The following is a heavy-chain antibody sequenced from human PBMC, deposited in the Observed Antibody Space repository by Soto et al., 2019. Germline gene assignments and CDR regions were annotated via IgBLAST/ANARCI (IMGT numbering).Heavy chain of an antibody. CDR1: GFTFTSYA. CDR2: INYIGRTT. D-gene: IGHD3-10*01. J-gene: IGHJ6*02. CDR3: VKQRGSGKNYYYNMDV. V-gene: IGHV3-23*01. Sequence: EVQLLESGGGLVQPGGSLRLSCATSGFTFTSYAMTWVRQAPGMGLEWVAVINYIGRTTFHAQSVKGLFTISRDNSMKTVFLQMDSLRAEDTAVYYCVKQRGSGKNYYYNMDVWGLGTTVIVS.